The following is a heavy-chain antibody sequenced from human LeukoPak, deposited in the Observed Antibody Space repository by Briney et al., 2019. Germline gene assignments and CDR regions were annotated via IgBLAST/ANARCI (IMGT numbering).Heavy chain of an antibody. Sequence: GGSLRLSCAASGFTSSDYYMSWIRQAPGKGLEWVSYISSSGSTIYYADSVKGRFTISRDNAKNSLYLQMNSLRAEDTAVYYCARDGDVDTAMVSPTPFDYWGQGTLVTVSS. CDR3: ARDGDVDTAMVSPTPFDY. D-gene: IGHD5-18*01. V-gene: IGHV3-11*01. J-gene: IGHJ4*02. CDR1: GFTSSDYY. CDR2: ISSSGSTI.